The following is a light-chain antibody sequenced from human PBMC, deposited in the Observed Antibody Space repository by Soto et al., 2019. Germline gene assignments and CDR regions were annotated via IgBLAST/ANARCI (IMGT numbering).Light chain of an antibody. V-gene: IGKV1-39*01. CDR2: GAS. CDR3: QSTYDTPS. CDR1: QSIYSY. Sequence: DIQMTQSPSSLSASLGDRVTITCRASQSIYSYLNWYQQRPGRAPKLLIYGASTLHSGVPSRFRGSGSGTDFTNYILTITSLQPEDSATYYCQSTYDTPSFGGGTKVEIK. J-gene: IGKJ4*01.